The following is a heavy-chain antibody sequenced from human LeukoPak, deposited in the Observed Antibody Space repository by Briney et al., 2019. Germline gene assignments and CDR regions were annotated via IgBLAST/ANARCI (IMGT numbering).Heavy chain of an antibody. CDR2: INPNSGGT. J-gene: IGHJ4*02. CDR3: ATTQADYGGNSEGFDY. Sequence: ASVKVSCKASGYTFTGYYMHWVRQAPGQGLEWMGRINPNSGGTNYAQKFQGRVTMTRDTSISTAYMELSRLRSDDTAVYYCATTQADYGGNSEGFDYWGQGTLVTVSS. V-gene: IGHV1-2*06. CDR1: GYTFTGYY. D-gene: IGHD4-23*01.